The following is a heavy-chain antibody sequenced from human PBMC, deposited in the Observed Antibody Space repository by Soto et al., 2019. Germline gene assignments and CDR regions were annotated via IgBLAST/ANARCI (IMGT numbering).Heavy chain of an antibody. CDR1: SGSISSSNW. D-gene: IGHD3-9*01. CDR3: ARAGYYDILTGYSGLDY. Sequence: SETLSLTCAVSSGSISSSNWWSCVRQPPGKGLEWIGEIYHSGSTNYNPSLKSRVTISVDKSKNQFSLKLSSVTAADTAVYYCARAGYYDILTGYSGLDYWGQGTLVTVSS. V-gene: IGHV4-4*02. CDR2: IYHSGST. J-gene: IGHJ4*02.